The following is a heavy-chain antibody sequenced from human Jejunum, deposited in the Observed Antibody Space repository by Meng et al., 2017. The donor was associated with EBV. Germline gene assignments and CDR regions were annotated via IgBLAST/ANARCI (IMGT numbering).Heavy chain of an antibody. CDR2: ISSGSSFI. J-gene: IGHJ4*02. Sequence: EGQRVESGGGLVKPGGSLSLSCAASGFTFSSYSMNWVRQAPGKGLEWVSYISSGSSFIYYADSVKGRFTISRDDAKNSLSLQMNNLGADDTAVYYCVRDSSFNVHWGQGTLVTVSS. D-gene: IGHD3-16*02. CDR1: GFTFSSYS. CDR3: VRDSSFNVH. V-gene: IGHV3-21*02.